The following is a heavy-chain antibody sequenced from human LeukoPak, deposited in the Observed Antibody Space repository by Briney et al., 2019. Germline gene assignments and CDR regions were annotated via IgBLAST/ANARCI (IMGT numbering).Heavy chain of an antibody. J-gene: IGHJ4*02. V-gene: IGHV3-33*01. Sequence: PGRSLTLSCAASGFTFSSFGMHWVRQAPGKGLEWVAVIWYDASNKYYADSVKGRFTISRDNSKNTLYLQMNSLRDDDTAVYYCTRVYFDYWGQGTLVTVSS. CDR2: IWYDASNK. CDR1: GFTFSSFG. CDR3: TRVYFDY.